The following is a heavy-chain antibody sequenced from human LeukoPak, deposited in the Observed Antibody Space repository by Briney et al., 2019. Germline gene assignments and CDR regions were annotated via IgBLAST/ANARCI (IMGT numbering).Heavy chain of an antibody. D-gene: IGHD1-26*01. CDR2: INSGSVYT. J-gene: IGHJ4*02. Sequence: GGSLRLSCAASGFTFSAYSMAWVRQAPGKGLEWVSTINSGSVYTYYTDSVRGRFTISRDNAKNSLFLQMDSLRVEDTAVYYCARQRGGIGRIDYWGQGALVTVSS. CDR1: GFTFSAYS. CDR3: ARQRGGIGRIDY. V-gene: IGHV3-21*01.